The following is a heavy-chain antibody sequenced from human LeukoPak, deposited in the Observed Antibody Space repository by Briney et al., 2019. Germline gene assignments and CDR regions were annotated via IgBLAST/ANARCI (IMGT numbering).Heavy chain of an antibody. Sequence: GGSLRLSCAASGFTFSSYAMHWVRQAPGKGLEWVADISYDGSNKYYADSVKGRFTISRDNSKNTPYLQMNSLRAEDTAVYYCARVLSHNWNDVGAFDIWGQGTMVTVSS. CDR1: GFTFSSYA. V-gene: IGHV3-30-3*01. CDR3: ARVLSHNWNDVGAFDI. J-gene: IGHJ3*02. CDR2: ISYDGSNK. D-gene: IGHD1-20*01.